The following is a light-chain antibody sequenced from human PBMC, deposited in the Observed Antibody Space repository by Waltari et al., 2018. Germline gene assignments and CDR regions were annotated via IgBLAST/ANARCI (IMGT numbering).Light chain of an antibody. CDR1: QSVLYSSNNKNY. CDR3: QQYHSNPLT. CDR2: WAS. V-gene: IGKV4-1*01. J-gene: IGKJ4*01. Sequence: DIVMTQSPDLLSVSLGERATINCKSSQSVLYSSNNKNYLAWYQQKPGQPPKLLMYWASTRESGVPDRFSGSGSGTDFTLTISSLQAEDVAVYFCQQYHSNPLTFGGGTKVEI.